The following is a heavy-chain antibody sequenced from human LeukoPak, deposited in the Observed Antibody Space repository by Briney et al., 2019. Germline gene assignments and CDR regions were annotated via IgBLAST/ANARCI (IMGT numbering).Heavy chain of an antibody. D-gene: IGHD1-26*01. CDR1: GGTFSSYA. Sequence: GASVKVSCKASGGTFSSYAISWVRQAPGQGLEWMGWISAYNGNTNYAQKLQGRVTMTTDTSTSTAYMELRSLRSDDTAVYYCARGNSGSYSALVYFDYWGQGTLVTVSS. CDR2: ISAYNGNT. V-gene: IGHV1-18*01. J-gene: IGHJ4*02. CDR3: ARGNSGSYSALVYFDY.